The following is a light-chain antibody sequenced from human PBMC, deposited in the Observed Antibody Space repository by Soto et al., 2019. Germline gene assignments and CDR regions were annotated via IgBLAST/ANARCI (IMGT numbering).Light chain of an antibody. Sequence: DIRMTQSPSSLSASVGVRVTITCRASQGISNDLGWYQQKPGKAPKRLIYAVSSLQSAVPSRFSGSGSGTEFTLTISSLQPEDFATYYCLQHNSYPFTFGQGTKLEIK. CDR3: LQHNSYPFT. V-gene: IGKV1-17*01. CDR2: AVS. CDR1: QGISND. J-gene: IGKJ2*01.